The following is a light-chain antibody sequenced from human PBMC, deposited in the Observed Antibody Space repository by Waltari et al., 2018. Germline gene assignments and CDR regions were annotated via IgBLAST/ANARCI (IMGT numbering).Light chain of an antibody. J-gene: IGKJ4*01. CDR2: GAS. CDR1: QSIANN. V-gene: IGKV3-15*01. Sequence: EIVMTQSPATLPVSPGARASLSCRASQSIANNLAWDQQKPGQPLSLLIYGASNRATDIPARFSASASGRDFTLTISSLQSEDFVVYYCQQYSTWPRVTFGGGTKVEIK. CDR3: QQYSTWPRVT.